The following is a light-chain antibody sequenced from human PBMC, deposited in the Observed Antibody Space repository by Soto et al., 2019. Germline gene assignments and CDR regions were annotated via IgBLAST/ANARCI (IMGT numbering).Light chain of an antibody. V-gene: IGKV1-27*01. J-gene: IGKJ4*01. CDR3: QKYNSAPRKT. Sequence: DIQMTQSPTSLSASVGDRVTITCRASQGISNYLAWYQQKPGKVPKLLIYAASTLQSGVPSRFSGSGSRTDFTLTISSLQHEDVATYYCQKYNSAPRKTFGGGTKVEIK. CDR2: AAS. CDR1: QGISNY.